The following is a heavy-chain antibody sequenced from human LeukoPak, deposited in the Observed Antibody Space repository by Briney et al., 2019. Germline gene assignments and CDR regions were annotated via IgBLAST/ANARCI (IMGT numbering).Heavy chain of an antibody. J-gene: IGHJ3*02. CDR3: AREGDGYNDAFDI. V-gene: IGHV3-74*01. D-gene: IGHD5-24*01. CDR2: INNDGSST. Sequence: QPGGSLRLSCAASGFTFSSYWMHWVRHAPGKGLVWVSRINNDGSSTNYADSVKGRFTISRDNAKNTLYLQMHSLRAEDTAVYYCAREGDGYNDAFDIWGQGTMVTVSS. CDR1: GFTFSSYW.